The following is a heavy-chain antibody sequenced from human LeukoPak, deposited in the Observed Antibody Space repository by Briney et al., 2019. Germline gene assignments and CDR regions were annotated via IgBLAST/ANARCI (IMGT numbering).Heavy chain of an antibody. CDR2: ISSSSSYI. D-gene: IGHD3-10*01. J-gene: IGHJ4*02. CDR3: RFYYGSGSAWYFDY. CDR1: GFTFSSYS. V-gene: IGHV3-21*01. Sequence: PGGSLRLSCAASGFTFSSYSMNWVRQAPGKGLEWVSSISSSSSYIYYADSVKGRFPISRDNAKNSLYLQMNSLRAEDTAVYYCRFYYGSGSAWYFDYWGQGTLVTVSS.